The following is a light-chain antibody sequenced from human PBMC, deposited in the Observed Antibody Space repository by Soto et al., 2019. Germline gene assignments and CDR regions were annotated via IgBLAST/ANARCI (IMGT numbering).Light chain of an antibody. CDR1: PGVGDR. J-gene: IGKJ3*01. V-gene: IGKV1-17*01. Sequence: DIQVTQSPSSLSASVGDRVTITCRARPGVGDRVGWYQQKPGNAPKRLIYATSNLESGVPSRFSGRGSGTEFTLTISSLQPEDVATYYCLQHNSFPFAFGPGTKVDFK. CDR3: LQHNSFPFA. CDR2: ATS.